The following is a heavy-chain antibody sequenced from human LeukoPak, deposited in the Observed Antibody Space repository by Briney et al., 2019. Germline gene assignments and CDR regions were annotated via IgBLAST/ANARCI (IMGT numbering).Heavy chain of an antibody. CDR3: ARYPSYCSGGRCYLDH. CDR2: IKQDGSEK. CDR1: GFTFSSFA. Sequence: GGSLRLSCAASGFTFSSFALSWVRQAPGKGLEWVANIKQDGSEKYYADSVKGRFTISRDNGKNSLYLQMNSLRAEDTAVYYCARYPSYCSGGRCYLDHWGQGTLVTVSS. D-gene: IGHD2-15*01. V-gene: IGHV3-7*03. J-gene: IGHJ4*02.